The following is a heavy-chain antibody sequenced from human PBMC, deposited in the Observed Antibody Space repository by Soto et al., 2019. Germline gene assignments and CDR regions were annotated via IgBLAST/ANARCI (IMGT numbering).Heavy chain of an antibody. CDR3: VREIVGTIGPFDY. V-gene: IGHV3-30*04. CDR1: GFTFTTYS. CDR2: VSHDGRLT. J-gene: IGHJ4*02. D-gene: IGHD5-12*01. Sequence: QVQLVESGGGVVQPGGSLRLSCAASGFTFTTYSMHWVRQAPGKGLEWVAVVSHDGRLTFYADSVKGRFTISRDNFKNTVYLPMNSLSAEDTAVFYCVREIVGTIGPFDYWGQGTLVSVSS.